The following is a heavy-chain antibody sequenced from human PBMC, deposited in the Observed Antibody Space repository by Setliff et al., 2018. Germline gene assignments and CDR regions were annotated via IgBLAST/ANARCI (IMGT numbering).Heavy chain of an antibody. D-gene: IGHD3-10*01. J-gene: IGHJ5*02. CDR1: GYSISSGHF. CDR2: IFHSGST. V-gene: IGHV4-38-2*01. CDR3: ARASYGWGSHYKIKWFDP. Sequence: PSETLSLTCGVSGYSISSGHFWGWIRQPPGKGLEWLGNIFHSGSTYYNPTLNSRVTMSVDTSKNQFSLHLNSVTASDTAVYYCARASYGWGSHYKIKWFDPWGQGTLVTVS.